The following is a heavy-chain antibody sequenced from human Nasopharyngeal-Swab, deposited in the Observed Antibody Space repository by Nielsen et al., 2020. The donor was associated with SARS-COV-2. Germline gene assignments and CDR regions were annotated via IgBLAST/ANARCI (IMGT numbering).Heavy chain of an antibody. V-gene: IGHV3-74*01. Sequence: GGSLRLSCAASGFTFSRHWMHWVRQAPGKGLAWVSRIKGDGSDKRYADSVRGRFTISRDNSKNTVFLQMNSLRAEDTAVYYCARDQDNALYDWGQGTLVTVSS. CDR1: GFTFSRHW. CDR2: IKGDGSDK. J-gene: IGHJ4*02. D-gene: IGHD2-15*01. CDR3: ARDQDNALYD.